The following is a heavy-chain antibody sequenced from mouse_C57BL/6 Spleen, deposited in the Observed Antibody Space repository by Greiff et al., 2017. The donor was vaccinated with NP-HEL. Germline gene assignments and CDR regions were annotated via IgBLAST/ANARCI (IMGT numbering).Heavy chain of an antibody. D-gene: IGHD2-3*01. CDR2: ISNGGGST. V-gene: IGHV5-12*01. Sequence: VQRVESGGGLVQPGGSLKLSCAASGFTFSDYYMYWVRQTPEKRLEWVAYISNGGGSTYYPDTVKGRFTISRDNAKNTLYLQMSRLKSEDTAMYYCARQGGVYDGYLFWFAYWGQGTLVTVSA. CDR3: ARQGGVYDGYLFWFAY. CDR1: GFTFSDYY. J-gene: IGHJ3*01.